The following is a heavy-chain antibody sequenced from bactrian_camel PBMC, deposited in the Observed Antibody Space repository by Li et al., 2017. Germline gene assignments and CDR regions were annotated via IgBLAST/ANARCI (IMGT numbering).Heavy chain of an antibody. CDR2: IGSGGDST. Sequence: VQLVESGGGPVQYGGSLRLSCAASGFTFSGYAMSWVRQAPGKGLEWVSSIGSGGDSTVYADSVKGRYTISRDNSKNTLYLQLSSLKTEDTAMYYCTAIPVPPYWGQGTQVTVS. CDR1: GFTFSGYA. J-gene: IGHJ4*01. V-gene: IGHV3S42*01. CDR3: TAIPVPPY.